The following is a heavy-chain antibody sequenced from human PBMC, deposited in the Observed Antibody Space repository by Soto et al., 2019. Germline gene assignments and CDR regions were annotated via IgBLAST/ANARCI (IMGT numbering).Heavy chain of an antibody. CDR1: GFTFTTRA. D-gene: IGHD3-10*01. CDR3: TTGTQNFDY. Sequence: EVQLLESGGGLVQPGGSLSLSCAASGFTFTTRAMSWVRQAPGKGLQWVSGISASGGTTYYADSVKGRLTISRDNSKNMLYLLMTSLSDADTAVYYCTTGTQNFDYWGRGTRVTVSS. CDR2: ISASGGTT. J-gene: IGHJ4*02. V-gene: IGHV3-23*01.